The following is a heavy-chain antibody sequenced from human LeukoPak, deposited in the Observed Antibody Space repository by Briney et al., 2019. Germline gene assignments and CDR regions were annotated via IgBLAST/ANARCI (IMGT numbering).Heavy chain of an antibody. CDR1: GGSFSGYY. J-gene: IGHJ3*02. Sequence: PSETLSLTCAVYGGSFSGYYWSWIRQPPGKGLEWIGEINHSGSTNYNPSLKSRVTISVDTSKNQFSLKLSSVTAADTAVYYCARAQGKPYYDSSGYSKRCAFDIWGQGTMVTVSS. D-gene: IGHD3-22*01. CDR2: INHSGST. V-gene: IGHV4-34*01. CDR3: ARAQGKPYYDSSGYSKRCAFDI.